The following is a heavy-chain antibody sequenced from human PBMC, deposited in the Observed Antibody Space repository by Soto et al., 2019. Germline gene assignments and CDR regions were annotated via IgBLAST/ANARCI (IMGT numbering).Heavy chain of an antibody. CDR3: ARMTQLWSDAFDI. CDR1: GGSISSGGYY. CDR2: IYYSGST. V-gene: IGHV4-31*03. Sequence: QVQLQESGPGLVKPSQTLSLTCTVSGGSISSGGYYWSWIRQPPGKGLEWSGYIYYSGSTYYNPSLKSRVTITVDTSKNQFSLKLSSVTAADTAVYYGARMTQLWSDAFDIWGQGTMVTVSS. J-gene: IGHJ3*02. D-gene: IGHD5-18*01.